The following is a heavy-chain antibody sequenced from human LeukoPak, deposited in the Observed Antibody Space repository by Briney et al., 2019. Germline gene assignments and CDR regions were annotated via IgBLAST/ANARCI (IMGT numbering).Heavy chain of an antibody. D-gene: IGHD2-15*01. V-gene: IGHV1-69*13. J-gene: IGHJ4*02. Sequence: ASVKVPCKASGGTFSSYAISWVRQAPGQGLEWMGGIIPIFGTANYAQKFQGRVTITADESTSTAYMELSSLRSEDTAVYYCARGQDLEPYCSGGSCYSPFDYWGQGTLVTVSS. CDR1: GGTFSSYA. CDR2: IIPIFGTA. CDR3: ARGQDLEPYCSGGSCYSPFDY.